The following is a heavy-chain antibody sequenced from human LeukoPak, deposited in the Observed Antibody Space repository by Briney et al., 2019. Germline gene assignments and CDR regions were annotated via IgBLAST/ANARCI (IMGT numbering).Heavy chain of an antibody. J-gene: IGHJ5*02. Sequence: GGSLRLSCAASGFTFSSYWMHWVRQAPGKGLVWVSRINSDGSSTSYADSVKGRFTISRDNAKNSLYLQMNSLRAEDTAVYYCAREYCSSTSCYTGDNWFDPWGQGTLVTVSS. CDR3: AREYCSSTSCYTGDNWFDP. CDR2: INSDGSST. D-gene: IGHD2-2*02. CDR1: GFTFSSYW. V-gene: IGHV3-74*01.